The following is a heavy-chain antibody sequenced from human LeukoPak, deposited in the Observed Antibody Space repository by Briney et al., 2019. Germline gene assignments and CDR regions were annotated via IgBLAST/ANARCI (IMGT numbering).Heavy chain of an antibody. D-gene: IGHD3-22*01. CDR1: GFTFSSYG. CDR3: AKGPLYYYDSSGWIVY. CDR2: IRYDGSNK. J-gene: IGHJ4*02. V-gene: IGHV3-30*02. Sequence: GGSLRLSCAASGFTFSSYGMHWVRQAPGKGLEWVAFIRYDGSNKYYADSVKGRFTISRDNSKNTLYLQMNSLRAEDTAVYYCAKGPLYYYDSSGWIVYWGQGTLVTVSS.